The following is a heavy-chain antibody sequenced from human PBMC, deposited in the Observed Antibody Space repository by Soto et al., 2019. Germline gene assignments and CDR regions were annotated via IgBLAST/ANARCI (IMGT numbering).Heavy chain of an antibody. J-gene: IGHJ4*02. CDR2: IKTDGGEE. CDR1: GFTFSGYW. D-gene: IGHD2-8*02. CDR3: ATYSDCTGGGCSANPDH. V-gene: IGHV3-7*01. Sequence: DVHLVESGGGLVQPGGSLRLSCVASGFTFSGYWMSWVRQAPGKGLEWVATIKTDGGEEYYVDSVRGRFTISRDNARDSLFLQMIGLRVEDTAIYYCATYSDCTGGGCSANPDHWGQGTLVTVST.